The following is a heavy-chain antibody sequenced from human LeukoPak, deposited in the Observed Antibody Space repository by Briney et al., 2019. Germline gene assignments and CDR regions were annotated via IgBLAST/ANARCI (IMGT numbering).Heavy chain of an antibody. CDR1: GGSITNCY. CDR2: IYYSGST. V-gene: IGHV4-59*08. J-gene: IGHJ2*01. Sequence: SETLSLTCSVSGGSITNCYWNWIRQPAGKGLEWIRYIYYSGSTNYNPSLKSRVTISVDTSKNQFSLKLSSVTAADTAVYYCARHYSVVESDHWGLESAAPHYWYFDLWGRGTLVTVSS. CDR3: ARHYSVVESDHWGLESAAPHYWYFDL. D-gene: IGHD5/OR15-5a*01.